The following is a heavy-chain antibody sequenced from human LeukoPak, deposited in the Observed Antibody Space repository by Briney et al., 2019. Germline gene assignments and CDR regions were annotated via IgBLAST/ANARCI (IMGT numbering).Heavy chain of an antibody. D-gene: IGHD1-26*01. CDR1: GGSINSYY. CDR3: ARLFHPALSGNYPFDY. CDR2: IYYSGST. V-gene: IGHV4-59*01. Sequence: PSETLSLTCPVSGGSINSYYWSWIRQPPGKGLEWIAYIYYSGSTSYNPSLKSRVTISVDTSKNQFSLKLNSVTAADTAMYYCARLFHPALSGNYPFDYWGQGTLVTVPS. J-gene: IGHJ4*02.